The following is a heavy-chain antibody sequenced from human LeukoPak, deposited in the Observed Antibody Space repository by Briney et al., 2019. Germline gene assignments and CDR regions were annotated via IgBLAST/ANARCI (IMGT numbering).Heavy chain of an antibody. J-gene: IGHJ4*02. CDR2: IYWNDDK. CDR3: AHRGGAVAGHYYFDY. Sequence: SGPTLVNPTQTLTLTCTFSGFSLSTTGVGVNWIRQSPGKALEWLALIYWNDDKRYSPSLRSRLTITRDTSKNQVVLTMTNMDPVDTATYYCAHRGGAVAGHYYFDYWGQGTLVTVSP. D-gene: IGHD6-19*01. V-gene: IGHV2-5*01. CDR1: GFSLSTTGVG.